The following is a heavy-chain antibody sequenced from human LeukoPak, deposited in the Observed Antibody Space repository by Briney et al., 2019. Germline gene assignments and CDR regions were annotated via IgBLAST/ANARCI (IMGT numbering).Heavy chain of an antibody. D-gene: IGHD4-17*01. CDR2: IKSDGSST. Sequence: GGSLRVSCAASGFIFSSYWMHWVRQAPGKGLVWVSRIKSDGSSTNYADSVKGRFTISRDNAKNTLYLQMNNLRAKDTAVYYCARLGARQMLEYWGQGTLVTVSS. CDR3: ARLGARQMLEY. CDR1: GFIFSSYW. V-gene: IGHV3-74*01. J-gene: IGHJ4*02.